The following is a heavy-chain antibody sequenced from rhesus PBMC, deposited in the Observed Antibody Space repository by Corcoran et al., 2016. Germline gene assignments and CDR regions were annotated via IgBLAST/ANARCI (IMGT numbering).Heavy chain of an antibody. V-gene: IGHV4-165*01. CDR1: GGSLSVSY. D-gene: IGHD3-16*01. J-gene: IGHJ4*01. CDR3: ARVYSGSYYDDY. CDR2: IGGSSGSN. Sequence: QVQLEESGPGLVKPSEPLSLPCAVSGGSLSVSYWSWIRHPPGKGMEWMRYIGGSSGSNDYNPSLKSRVTISTDTSKNQLSLRLSSVTAADTAVYYCARVYSGSYYDDYWGQGVLVTVSS.